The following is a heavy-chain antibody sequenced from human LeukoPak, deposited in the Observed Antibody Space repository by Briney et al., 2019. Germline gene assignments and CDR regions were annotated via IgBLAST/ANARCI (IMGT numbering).Heavy chain of an antibody. J-gene: IGHJ5*02. CDR3: AKDLSLFFP. CDR2: IIDSGDST. Sequence: PGASLRLSCAASGFSFSSDAMSWVRQAPGKGLEWVSSIIDSGDSTYYSDSVRGRFTISRDNSKNTLYLQMNSLRAEDTAVYYCAKDLSLFFPWGQGTLVTVSS. D-gene: IGHD3-3*01. CDR1: GFSFSSDA. V-gene: IGHV3-23*01.